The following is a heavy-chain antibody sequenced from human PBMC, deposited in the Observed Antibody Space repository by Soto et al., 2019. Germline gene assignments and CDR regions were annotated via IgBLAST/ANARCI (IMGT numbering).Heavy chain of an antibody. Sequence: LRLSCAASGFTFSSYAMHWVRQAPGKGLEWVAVISYDGSNKYYADSVKGRFTISRDNSKNTLYLQMNSLRAEDTAVYYCARVRGDSSSWYRYYFDYWDQGTLVTVSS. J-gene: IGHJ4*02. D-gene: IGHD6-13*01. V-gene: IGHV3-30-3*01. CDR2: ISYDGSNK. CDR3: ARVRGDSSSWYRYYFDY. CDR1: GFTFSSYA.